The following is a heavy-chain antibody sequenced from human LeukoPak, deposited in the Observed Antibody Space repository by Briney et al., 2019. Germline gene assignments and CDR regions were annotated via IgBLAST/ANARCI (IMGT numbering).Heavy chain of an antibody. J-gene: IGHJ4*02. Sequence: GGSLRLSCAASGFTFSSYGMHWVRQAPGKGLEWVTVISYDGSNKYYADSVKGRFTISRDNSKNTLYLQMNGLRAEDTAVYYCAKGLGNHFDYWGQGTLVTVSS. CDR1: GFTFSSYG. V-gene: IGHV3-30*18. D-gene: IGHD1-14*01. CDR2: ISYDGSNK. CDR3: AKGLGNHFDY.